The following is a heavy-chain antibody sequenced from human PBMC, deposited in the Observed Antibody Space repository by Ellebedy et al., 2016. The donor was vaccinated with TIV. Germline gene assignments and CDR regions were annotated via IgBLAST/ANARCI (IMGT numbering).Heavy chain of an antibody. CDR3: AREEVSAIDF. CDR1: GFTFSSYS. Sequence: GESLKISXAASGFTFSSYSMNWVRQAPGKGLEWVSSITSSSSYIYYADSVKGRFTISRDNAKNSLYLQMKSLRAEDTAVYYCAREEVSAIDFWGQGTLVTVSS. J-gene: IGHJ4*02. D-gene: IGHD5/OR15-5a*01. CDR2: ITSSSSYI. V-gene: IGHV3-21*01.